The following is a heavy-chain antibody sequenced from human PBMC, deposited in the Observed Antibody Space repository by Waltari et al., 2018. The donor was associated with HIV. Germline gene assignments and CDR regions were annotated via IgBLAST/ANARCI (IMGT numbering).Heavy chain of an antibody. CDR1: GLAFTSYW. J-gene: IGHJ4*02. CDR2: INSDGRRR. Sequence: EVQLVESGGGLVQPGGSLRLSCTASGLAFTSYWMHWVRQVPGKGLVWGSGINSDGRRRTYADSLRGRFTIPRDNAKNTLFLQMNSLRVEDTALYYCARSLHYYGSGRFDFWGQGTLVAVSS. V-gene: IGHV3-74*03. CDR3: ARSLHYYGSGRFDF. D-gene: IGHD3-10*01.